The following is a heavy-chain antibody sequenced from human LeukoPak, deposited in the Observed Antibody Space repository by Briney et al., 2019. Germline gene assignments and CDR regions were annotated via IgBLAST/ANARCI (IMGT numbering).Heavy chain of an antibody. CDR3: ARGGMSGHHPVDY. CDR2: ISAYNGNT. Sequence: GSVKVSCKASGYTFTGYYMHWLRQAPGQGLEWMGWISAYNGNTNYAQKLQGRVTMTTDTSTSTAYMELRSLRSDDTAVYYCARGGMSGHHPVDYWGQGTLVTVSS. V-gene: IGHV1-18*04. J-gene: IGHJ4*02. CDR1: GYTFTGYY. D-gene: IGHD3-3*01.